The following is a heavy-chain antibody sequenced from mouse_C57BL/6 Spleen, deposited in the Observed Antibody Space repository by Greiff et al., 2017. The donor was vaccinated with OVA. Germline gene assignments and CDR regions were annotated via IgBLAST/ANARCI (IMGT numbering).Heavy chain of an antibody. CDR1: GYSITSGYY. CDR3: AKGEYSNYGYWYFDV. V-gene: IGHV3-6*01. CDR2: ISYDGSN. D-gene: IGHD2-5*01. J-gene: IGHJ1*03. Sequence: EVKLQESGPGLVKPSQSLSLTCSVTGYSITSGYYWNWIRQFPGNKLEWMGYISYDGSNNYNPSLKNRISITRDTSKNQFFLKLNSVTTEDTATYYCAKGEYSNYGYWYFDVWGTGTTVTVSS.